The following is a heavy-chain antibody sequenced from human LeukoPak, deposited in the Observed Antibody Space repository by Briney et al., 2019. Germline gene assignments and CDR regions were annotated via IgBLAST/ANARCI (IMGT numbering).Heavy chain of an antibody. CDR2: IDPKSGGT. J-gene: IGHJ4*02. CDR1: GYTFTAYY. V-gene: IGHV1-2*02. Sequence: GASVKVSCKSSGYTFTAYYIHWVRQAAGQGLEWMGWIDPKSGGTNFAQIFQGRVTMTRGTSISASYMELSRLRSDDTAVYYCAIGSSGSGGYVPFDYWGQGTLVTVSS. D-gene: IGHD3-10*01. CDR3: AIGSSGSGGYVPFDY.